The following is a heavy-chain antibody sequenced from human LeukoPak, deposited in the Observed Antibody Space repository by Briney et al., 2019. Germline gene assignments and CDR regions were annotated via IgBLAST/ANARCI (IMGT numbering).Heavy chain of an antibody. V-gene: IGHV3-74*01. CDR2: IKTDGSST. CDR3: ARDLTAWLYYFDH. D-gene: IGHD6-19*01. J-gene: IGHJ4*02. CDR1: GFNFRSYW. Sequence: GGSLRLSCAASGFNFRSYWMHWVRLVPGKGLEWVSRIKTDGSSTFYADSVKGRFTISRDNAKNTLYLQMSSLRVEDTAVYYCARDLTAWLYYFDHWGQGTLVTVSS.